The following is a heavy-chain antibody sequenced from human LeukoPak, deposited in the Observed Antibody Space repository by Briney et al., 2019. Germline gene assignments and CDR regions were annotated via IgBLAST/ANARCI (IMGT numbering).Heavy chain of an antibody. CDR1: GGSFSGYY. J-gene: IGHJ6*02. V-gene: IGHV4-34*01. D-gene: IGHD3-10*01. CDR2: IYHSRST. CDR3: ARGPRLWFGESHYYYYGMDV. Sequence: PSETLFLTCAVYGGSFSGYYWNWIRQPPGKELEWIGEIYHSRSTNYNPSLKSRVTISVDTSKNQFSLKLSSVTAADTAVYYCARGPRLWFGESHYYYYGMDVWGQGTTVTVSS.